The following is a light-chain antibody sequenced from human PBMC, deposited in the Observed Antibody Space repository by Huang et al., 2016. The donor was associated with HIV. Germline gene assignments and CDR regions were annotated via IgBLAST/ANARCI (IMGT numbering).Light chain of an antibody. CDR3: QQRKYWPPIT. V-gene: IGKV3-11*01. CDR1: QSVNSY. J-gene: IGKJ5*01. Sequence: ETVLTQSPATLSLSPGERATLPCRASQSVNSYLAWYQQKPGQTTRLLIYDASNRATGIPARFSGSGSGTDFTLTISSLEPEDFAVYYCQQRKYWPPITFGQGTRLEIK. CDR2: DAS.